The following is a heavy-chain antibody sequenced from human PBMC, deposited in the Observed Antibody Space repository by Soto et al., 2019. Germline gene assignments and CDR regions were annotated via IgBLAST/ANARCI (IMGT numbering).Heavy chain of an antibody. CDR3: ARDHPGSSHFDY. CDR2: IYYSGST. Sequence: QAQLQESGPGLVKPSETLSLTCAVSGGSISNYYWSWIRQPPGKGLEWIGYIYYSGSTNYNPSLTSRVTISVDTSKNQFSLKLSSVTAADTAVYYCARDHPGSSHFDYWGQGTLVTVSS. D-gene: IGHD3-10*01. V-gene: IGHV4-59*01. CDR1: GGSISNYY. J-gene: IGHJ4*02.